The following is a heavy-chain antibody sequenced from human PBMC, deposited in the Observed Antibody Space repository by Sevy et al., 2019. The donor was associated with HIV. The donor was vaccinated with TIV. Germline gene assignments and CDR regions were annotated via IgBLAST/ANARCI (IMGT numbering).Heavy chain of an antibody. D-gene: IGHD3-16*01. CDR3: ATDLGPGPGYYFYYYGMDV. Sequence: ASVKVSCKVSGYTLTELSMHWVRQAPGKGLEWMGGFDPEDGETIYAQKFQGRVTMTEDTSTDTAYMELSSLRSEDTAVYYCATDLGPGPGYYFYYYGMDVWGQGTTVTVSS. CDR1: GYTLTELS. CDR2: FDPEDGET. V-gene: IGHV1-24*01. J-gene: IGHJ6*02.